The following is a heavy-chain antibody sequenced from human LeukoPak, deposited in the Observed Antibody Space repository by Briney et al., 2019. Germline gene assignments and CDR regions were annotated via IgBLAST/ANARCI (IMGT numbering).Heavy chain of an antibody. CDR1: GFTFSHYG. CDR3: AKGTESGWYAYFDY. CDR2: IWYDGGNK. J-gene: IGHJ4*02. D-gene: IGHD6-19*01. Sequence: GRSLRLSCAASGFTFSHYGMHWVRQAPGKGLEWVAVIWYDGGNKYFADSVKGRFTISRDNSKNTVYLQMNGLRVEDTAVYHCAKGTESGWYAYFDYWGQGTLVTVSS. V-gene: IGHV3-33*06.